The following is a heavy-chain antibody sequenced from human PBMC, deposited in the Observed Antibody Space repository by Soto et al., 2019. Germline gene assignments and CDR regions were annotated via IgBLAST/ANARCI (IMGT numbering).Heavy chain of an antibody. CDR3: ARTPGPEVAVFLEHYYLSCIDF. V-gene: IGHV5-51*01. CDR1: GDRFTRYW. Sequence: GEYLKISCEASGDRFTRYWIGWVRQMPGKGLEWMGIIHPGDSDTKYSPSFQGQVTISVDKSITTAYLQWSSLKASDTAMYYCARTPGPEVAVFLEHYYLSCIDFRDPGTTGTVSS. J-gene: IGHJ6*02. D-gene: IGHD3-3*01. CDR2: IHPGDSDT.